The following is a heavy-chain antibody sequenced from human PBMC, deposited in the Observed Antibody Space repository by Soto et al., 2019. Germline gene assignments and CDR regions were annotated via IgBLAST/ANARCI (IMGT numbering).Heavy chain of an antibody. CDR3: ARGRRHTF. CDR2: INPDGGAT. D-gene: IGHD2-2*02. J-gene: IGHJ4*02. V-gene: IGHV1-46*01. CDR1: AYSFTFYY. Sequence: QVQLLQSGAEVKKPGAAVIISCKASAYSFTFYYIYWVRQAPGQGLEWIGKINPDGGATTYAQTFQGRVAITSDASTGTVYLELSSLTSDDTAVYFCARGRRHTFWGQGTLVSVSS.